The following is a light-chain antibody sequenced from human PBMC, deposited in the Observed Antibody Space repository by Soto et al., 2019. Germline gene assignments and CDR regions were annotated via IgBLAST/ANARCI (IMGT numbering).Light chain of an antibody. Sequence: ESVLTQSPGTLSLSPGEGVTLSCRASQTVSGNFLAWYQQRPGQAPRLLIYVASNRAAGIPDRFSGTGSGTDFTLTISRLEPEDFAVYFCQRYDASWAFGQGTKVEIK. V-gene: IGKV3-20*01. J-gene: IGKJ1*01. CDR3: QRYDASWA. CDR1: QTVSGNF. CDR2: VAS.